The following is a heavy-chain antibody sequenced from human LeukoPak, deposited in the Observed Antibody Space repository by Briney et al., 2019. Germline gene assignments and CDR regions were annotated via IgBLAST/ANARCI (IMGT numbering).Heavy chain of an antibody. CDR1: GGSFSGCY. J-gene: IGHJ3*02. CDR3: ARPRTIFDAFDI. Sequence: SETLSLTCAVYGGSFSGCYWSWIRQPPGKGLEWIGEINHSGNTNYNPSLKSRVTISVDTSKNQFSLKLSSVTAADTAVYYCARPRTIFDAFDIWGQGTMVTVSS. CDR2: INHSGNT. V-gene: IGHV4-34*01. D-gene: IGHD3-3*01.